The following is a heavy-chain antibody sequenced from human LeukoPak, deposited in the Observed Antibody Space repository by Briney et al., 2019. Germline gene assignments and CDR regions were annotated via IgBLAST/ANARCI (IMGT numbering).Heavy chain of an antibody. J-gene: IGHJ4*02. CDR2: INDSGGGT. V-gene: IGHV3-23*01. D-gene: IGHD6-13*01. CDR1: GFTFSSYG. Sequence: GGSLRLSCAASGFTFSSYGMSRVRQAPGKGLEWVSTINDSGGGTYYADSVKGRFTISRDNSKNTLYLQMNSLRAGDTALYYCAKGSTWSRTGQFDYWGQGTLVTVSS. CDR3: AKGSTWSRTGQFDY.